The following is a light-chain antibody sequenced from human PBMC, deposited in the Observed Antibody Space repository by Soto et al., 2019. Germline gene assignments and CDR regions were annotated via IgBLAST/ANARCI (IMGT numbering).Light chain of an antibody. CDR1: SSDIGAYNF. V-gene: IGLV2-14*03. J-gene: IGLJ2*01. CDR3: TSYATSTTMI. Sequence: QSALTQPASVSGSPGQSITISCTGTSSDIGAYNFVSWYQPHPGKAPKLMLYDVNIRPSGVSNRFSGSKSGNTASLTISGLQAEDEADYYCTSYATSTTMIFGGGTKLTVL. CDR2: DVN.